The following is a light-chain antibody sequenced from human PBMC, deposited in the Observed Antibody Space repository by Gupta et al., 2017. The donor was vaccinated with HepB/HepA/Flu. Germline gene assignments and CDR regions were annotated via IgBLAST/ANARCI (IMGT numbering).Light chain of an antibody. J-gene: IGKJ3*01. CDR2: GAS. CDR1: HSVSAD. CDR3: QHENICPIT. Sequence: EIVITQSPATLSVSPGERATLSCRASHSVSADLAWYQQKPGQAPRLLIYGASNRATGLRDRFSGSGSATEFTLNIAGRHCEDSAVYFCQHENICPITFGRGSKVEIK. V-gene: IGKV3-15*01.